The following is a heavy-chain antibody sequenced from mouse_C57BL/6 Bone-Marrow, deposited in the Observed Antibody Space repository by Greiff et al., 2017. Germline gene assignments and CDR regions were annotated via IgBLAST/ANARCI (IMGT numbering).Heavy chain of an antibody. D-gene: IGHD2-4*01. Sequence: QVQLKQPGAELVRPGSSVKLSCKASGYTFTSYWMHWVKQRPIQGLEWIGNIDPSDSETHYNQKFKDKATLTVDKSSSTAYMQLSSLTSEDSAVYYCAMITTKDYFDYWGQGTTLTVSS. J-gene: IGHJ2*01. CDR3: AMITTKDYFDY. V-gene: IGHV1-52*01. CDR1: GYTFTSYW. CDR2: IDPSDSET.